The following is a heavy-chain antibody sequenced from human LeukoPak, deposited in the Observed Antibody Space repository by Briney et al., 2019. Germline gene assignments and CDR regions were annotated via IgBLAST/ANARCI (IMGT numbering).Heavy chain of an antibody. Sequence: ASVKVSCKASGYTFTGYYMHWVRQAPGQGLEWMGWINPNSGGTNYAQKFQGRVTMTRDTSISTAYMELSRLRSDDTAVYYCARWQQLVSLFDYWGQGTLVTVSS. CDR1: GYTFTGYY. V-gene: IGHV1-2*02. D-gene: IGHD6-13*01. J-gene: IGHJ4*02. CDR3: ARWQQLVSLFDY. CDR2: INPNSGGT.